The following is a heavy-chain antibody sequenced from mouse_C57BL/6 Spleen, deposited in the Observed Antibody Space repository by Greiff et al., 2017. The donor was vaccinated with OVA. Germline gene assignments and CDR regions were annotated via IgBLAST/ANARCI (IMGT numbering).Heavy chain of an antibody. CDR2: ISSGSSTI. Sequence: EVKLVESGGGLVKPGGSLKLSCAASGFTFSDYGMHWVRQAPEKGLEWVAYISSGSSTIYYADTVKGRFTISRDNAKNTLFLQMTSLRSEDTAMYYCAREVGGNYFDYWGQGTTLTVSS. V-gene: IGHV5-17*01. CDR1: GFTFSDYG. J-gene: IGHJ2*01. D-gene: IGHD1-1*02. CDR3: AREVGGNYFDY.